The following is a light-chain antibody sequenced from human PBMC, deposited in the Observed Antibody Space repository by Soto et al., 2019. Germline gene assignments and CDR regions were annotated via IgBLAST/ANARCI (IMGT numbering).Light chain of an antibody. CDR3: QQYFRWPPWT. V-gene: IGKV3-15*01. J-gene: IGKJ1*01. CDR2: GAS. Sequence: EVLVTQSPATLSVSPGEGVTLSCRASQSVSTDLAWYQQKPGQASRLLIYGASIRAIGVPDRFSGSGSGTDFTFTISSLQSEDSAIYYCQQYFRWPPWTFGQGTKVDI. CDR1: QSVSTD.